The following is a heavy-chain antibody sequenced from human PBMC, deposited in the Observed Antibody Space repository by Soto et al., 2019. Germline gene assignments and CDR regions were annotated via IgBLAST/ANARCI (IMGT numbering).Heavy chain of an antibody. CDR3: ARDDEGGSYCDLGY. CDR2: ILHDGNNK. CDR1: GFTFSNYI. V-gene: IGHV3-30-3*01. D-gene: IGHD3-10*01. Sequence: QVQLVESGGGVVQPGRSLRLSCAASGFTFSNYIMHWVRQAPVKGLEWVAIILHDGNNKYYADSVKGRFTISRDNSKNTMYLQMNSMRTADTAIYYCARDDEGGSYCDLGYWGQGTLVTVSS. J-gene: IGHJ4*02.